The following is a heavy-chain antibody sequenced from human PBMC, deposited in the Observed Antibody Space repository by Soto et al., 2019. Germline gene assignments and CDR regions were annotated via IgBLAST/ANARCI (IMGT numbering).Heavy chain of an antibody. V-gene: IGHV3-33*01. CDR3: ARDDNYYDSSGNPPAY. Sequence: QVQLVESGGGVVQPGRSLRLSCAASGFTFSSYGMHWVRQAPGKGLEWVAVIWYDGSNKYYADSVKGRFTISRDNSKNTLYLQMNSLRAEDTAVYYCARDDNYYDSSGNPPAYWGQGTLVTVSS. J-gene: IGHJ4*02. CDR1: GFTFSSYG. CDR2: IWYDGSNK. D-gene: IGHD3-22*01.